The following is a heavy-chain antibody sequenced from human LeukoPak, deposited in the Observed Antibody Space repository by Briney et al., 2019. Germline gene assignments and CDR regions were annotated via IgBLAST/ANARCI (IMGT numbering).Heavy chain of an antibody. CDR3: ARDVGKGLFWY. Sequence: PGGSLRLSCAAFGFTFSSYWMSWVRQTPGKGLEWVANIKQDGSEKYYVDSVKGRFTISRDNAKNSLYLQMNSLRAEDTAVYYCARDVGKGLFWYWGQGTLVTVSS. V-gene: IGHV3-7*01. CDR1: GFTFSSYW. D-gene: IGHD3-3*01. J-gene: IGHJ4*02. CDR2: IKQDGSEK.